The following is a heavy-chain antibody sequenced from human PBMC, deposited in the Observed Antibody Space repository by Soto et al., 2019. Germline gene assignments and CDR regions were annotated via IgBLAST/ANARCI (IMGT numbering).Heavy chain of an antibody. CDR1: GDSISSSSYY. V-gene: IGHV4-39*01. CDR3: VRQDDYSNTPNWFDP. J-gene: IGHJ5*02. Sequence: SETLSLTCTVSGDSISSSSYYWGWIRQSPGKGLEWIGTIYYSGSTYYNPSLKSRVTISVDTSKNQFSLKLSFVTAADTAVYYCVRQDDYSNTPNWFDPWGQGTLVTVSS. D-gene: IGHD4-4*01. CDR2: IYYSGST.